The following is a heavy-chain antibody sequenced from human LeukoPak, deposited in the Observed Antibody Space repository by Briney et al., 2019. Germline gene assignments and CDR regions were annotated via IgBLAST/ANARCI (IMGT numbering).Heavy chain of an antibody. Sequence: GRSLRLSCAASGFTFSSYAMHWVRQAPGKGLEWVAVISYDGSNKYYADSVKGRFTISRDNSKNTLYLQMNSLRAEDTAVYYCARDPLSYYPKYHFDYWGQGTLVTVSS. D-gene: IGHD1-26*01. CDR1: GFTFSSYA. CDR3: ARDPLSYYPKYHFDY. CDR2: ISYDGSNK. J-gene: IGHJ4*02. V-gene: IGHV3-30*04.